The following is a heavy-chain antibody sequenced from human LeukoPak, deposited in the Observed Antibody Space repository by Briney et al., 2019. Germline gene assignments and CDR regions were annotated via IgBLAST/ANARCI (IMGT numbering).Heavy chain of an antibody. D-gene: IGHD3-10*01. CDR1: GFSFRNYN. CDR3: LRDESGSFFAY. Sequence: PRGSLRLSCAASGFSFRNYNMNWVRQAPGKGLEWVSSIGGSSDFIYYGDSVKGRFTISRDNAKNSVYLRMNSLRAEDTAVYYCLRDESGSFFAYWGQGTLVIVSS. CDR2: IGGSSDFI. V-gene: IGHV3-21*06. J-gene: IGHJ4*02.